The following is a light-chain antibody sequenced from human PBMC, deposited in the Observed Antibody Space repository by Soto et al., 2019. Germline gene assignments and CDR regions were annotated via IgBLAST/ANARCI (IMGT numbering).Light chain of an antibody. CDR1: QGISSL. J-gene: IGKJ4*01. V-gene: IGKV1-9*01. Sequence: DIQLTQSPSFLSASVGDRVTITCRASQGISSLLAWYQQRPGKAPKLLIYGVSTLQSGVPSRFSGSGSGTEFTLTISSLQPEDFATYYCQQLRDFPLTFAGGTEVEIK. CDR2: GVS. CDR3: QQLRDFPLT.